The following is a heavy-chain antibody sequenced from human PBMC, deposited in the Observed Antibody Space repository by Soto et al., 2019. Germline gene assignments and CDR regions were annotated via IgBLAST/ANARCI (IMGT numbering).Heavy chain of an antibody. CDR1: GFTFNRHA. CDR2: LSDSGGSI. D-gene: IGHD2-15*01. Sequence: PGGSLRLSCTASGFTFNRHAMTWVRQAPGKGLEWVSGLSDSGGSIYYADSVKGRFTISRDNSMNTLYLQMNSLRGEDTAVYYCARDAYCSGRSCYSGPAFDYWGQGTLVTVSS. CDR3: ARDAYCSGRSCYSGPAFDY. J-gene: IGHJ4*02. V-gene: IGHV3-23*01.